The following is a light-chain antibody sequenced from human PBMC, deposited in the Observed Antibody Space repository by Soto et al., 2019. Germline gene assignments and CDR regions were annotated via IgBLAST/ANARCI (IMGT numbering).Light chain of an antibody. V-gene: IGKV4-1*01. J-gene: IGKJ4*01. CDR1: QSVLYSSNNKNY. CDR2: WAS. CDR3: QQYYNWPLT. Sequence: DIVMTQSPDSLAVSLGERATINCKSSQSVLYSSNNKNYLAWYQQKPGQPPKLLIYWASTRESGVPARFSGSGSGTEFTLTISSLQSEDFAVYYCQQYYNWPLTFGGGTKVDIK.